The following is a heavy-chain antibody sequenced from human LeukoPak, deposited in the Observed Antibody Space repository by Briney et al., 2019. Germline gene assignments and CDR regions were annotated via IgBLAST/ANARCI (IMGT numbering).Heavy chain of an antibody. Sequence: SETLSHTCTVSVGSLSSGSYYCRWIRQPPGRGLEWLGYIYYSGSTNYNPSLKGRVTISVDTSKNQFSLKLSSVTAADTAVYYCAIDKVAGTLISDYYYYGMDVWGKGTTVTVSS. CDR2: IYYSGST. CDR3: AIDKVAGTLISDYYYYGMDV. J-gene: IGHJ6*04. CDR1: VGSLSSGSYY. V-gene: IGHV4-61*01. D-gene: IGHD6-19*01.